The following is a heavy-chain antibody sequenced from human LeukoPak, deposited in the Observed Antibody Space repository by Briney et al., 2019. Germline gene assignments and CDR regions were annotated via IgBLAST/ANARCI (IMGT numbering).Heavy chain of an antibody. CDR3: ARLNSSSWLRRGNWFDP. CDR2: IYYSGST. D-gene: IGHD6-13*01. CDR1: GGSISSSSYY. J-gene: IGHJ5*02. V-gene: IGHV4-39*01. Sequence: SETLSLTCTVSGGSISSSSYYWGWIRQPPGKGLEWFGSIYYSGSTYYNPSLKSRVTISVDTSKNQFSLKLSSVTAADTAVYYCARLNSSSWLRRGNWFDPWGQGTLVTVPS.